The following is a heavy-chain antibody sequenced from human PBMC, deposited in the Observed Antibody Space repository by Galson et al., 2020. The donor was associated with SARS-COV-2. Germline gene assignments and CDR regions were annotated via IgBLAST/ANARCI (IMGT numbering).Heavy chain of an antibody. D-gene: IGHD3-3*01. CDR1: GGSISSGAYY. CDR3: ARARITIFGVVTHFDY. J-gene: IGHJ4*02. CDR2: IYYSGST. V-gene: IGHV4-31*03. Sequence: SETLSLTCTVSGGSISSGAYYWSWIRQHPGQGLEWIGYIYYSGSTYSNPSLKSRVTISVDTYKNQFSLKLSSVTAADTAVYYCARARITIFGVVTHFDYWGQGTLVTVSS.